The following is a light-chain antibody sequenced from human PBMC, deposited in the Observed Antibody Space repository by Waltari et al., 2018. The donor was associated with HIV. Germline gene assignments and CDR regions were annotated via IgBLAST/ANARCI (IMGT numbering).Light chain of an antibody. Sequence: QSVLTQTPSLSGTPGQRVTISCSGGYSNIGSNTVNWYQQFPGTAPRLLIYSNNQRPSGVPVRFAGSKSGTSASLVISELQSQDEADYHCAAWDDSLHGELFGGGTKLTVL. J-gene: IGLJ2*01. CDR1: YSNIGSNT. V-gene: IGLV1-44*01. CDR2: SNN. CDR3: AAWDDSLHGEL.